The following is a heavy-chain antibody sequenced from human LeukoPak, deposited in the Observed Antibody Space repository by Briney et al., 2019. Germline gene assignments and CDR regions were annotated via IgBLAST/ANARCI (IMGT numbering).Heavy chain of an antibody. D-gene: IGHD2-15*01. CDR2: ISYDGSNK. Sequence: GGSLRLSCAASGFTFSSYAMHWVRQAPGKGLEWVAVISYDGSNKYYADSVKGRFTISRDNSKNTLYLQMNSLRAEDTAVYYCAKHLRCSGDSCYRPSYYYYGMGVWGQGTTVTVSS. J-gene: IGHJ6*02. CDR3: AKHLRCSGDSCYRPSYYYYGMGV. V-gene: IGHV3-30-3*02. CDR1: GFTFSSYA.